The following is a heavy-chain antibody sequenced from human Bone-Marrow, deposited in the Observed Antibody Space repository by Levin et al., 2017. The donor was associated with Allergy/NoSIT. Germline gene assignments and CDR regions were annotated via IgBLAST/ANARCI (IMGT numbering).Heavy chain of an antibody. Sequence: GESLKISCVSSGFTFTSAWMHWVRQAPGEGLVWVSGTDTAGTNTYYADSVKGRFTISRDNAKNTVYLQMNTLRAEDSAVYYCTDVDNYWGQGTLVTVSS. J-gene: IGHJ4*02. CDR2: TDTAGTNT. V-gene: IGHV3-74*01. D-gene: IGHD5-12*01. CDR3: TDVDNY. CDR1: GFTFTSAW.